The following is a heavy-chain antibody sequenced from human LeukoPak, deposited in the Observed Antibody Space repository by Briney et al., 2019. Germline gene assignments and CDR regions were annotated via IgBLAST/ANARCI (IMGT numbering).Heavy chain of an antibody. D-gene: IGHD5-12*01. CDR1: GYTFTGYY. J-gene: IGHJ3*02. CDR3: ARGSSDRRAFDI. Sequence: ASVKVSCKASGYTFTGYYMHWVRQAPGQGLEWMGIINPSGGSTSYAQKFQGRVTMTRDMSTSTVCTELSSLRSEDTAVYYCARGSSDRRAFDIWGQGTMVTVSS. V-gene: IGHV1-46*01. CDR2: INPSGGST.